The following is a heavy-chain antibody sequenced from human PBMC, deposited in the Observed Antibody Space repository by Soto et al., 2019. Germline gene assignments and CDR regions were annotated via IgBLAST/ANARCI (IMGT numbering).Heavy chain of an antibody. CDR3: ARQKALAGMLAYYSSTDL. D-gene: IGHD6-19*01. Sequence: PSETLSLTCTVSGVSISSSSYYWGWIRQPPGKGLEWIGSIYYSGSTYYNPSLKSRVTISVDTSKNQFSLKLSSVTAADTAVYYCARQKALAGMLAYYSSTDLWGQATPVPV. V-gene: IGHV4-39*01. CDR2: IYYSGST. J-gene: IGHJ6*02. CDR1: GVSISSSSYY.